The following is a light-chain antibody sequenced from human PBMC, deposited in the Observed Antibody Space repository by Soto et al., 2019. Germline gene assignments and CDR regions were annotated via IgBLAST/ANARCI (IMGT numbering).Light chain of an antibody. CDR1: QSISSW. CDR3: QQYDSYSGLT. V-gene: IGKV1-5*03. Sequence: DIQMTQSPSTLSASVGDRVTITCRASQSISSWLAWYQQKPGKAPKLLIYGASSLDSGVPSRFSGSGSGTEFTLTISSLQPDDFATYYCQQYDSYSGLTFGGGTKVESK. CDR2: GAS. J-gene: IGKJ4*01.